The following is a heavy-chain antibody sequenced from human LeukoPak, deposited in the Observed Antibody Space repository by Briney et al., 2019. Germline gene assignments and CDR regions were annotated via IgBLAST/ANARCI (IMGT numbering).Heavy chain of an antibody. CDR1: GDSVTSSY. J-gene: IGHJ4*02. CDR2: ISYTADS. V-gene: IGHV4-59*08. D-gene: IGHD3-10*01. CDR3: ATSSHSGSYRAH. Sequence: SETLSLTCSVSGDSVTSSYLSWIRQPPGKGLEWIGYISYTADSNYNPSLKSRVTISTDTSKNQFSLKLSSVTATDTAVYYCATSSHSGSYRAHWGQGTLVTASS.